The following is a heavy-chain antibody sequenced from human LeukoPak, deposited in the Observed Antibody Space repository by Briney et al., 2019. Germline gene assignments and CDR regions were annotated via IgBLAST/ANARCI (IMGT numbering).Heavy chain of an antibody. CDR1: GFAFSSYN. V-gene: IGHV3-21*01. CDR2: ITPSGSYT. D-gene: IGHD5-18*01. CDR3: ARGDDTAMVSGGYNWFDS. Sequence: NPGGSLRLSCAASGFAFSSYNMNWVRQAPGKGLEWVSSITPSGSYTYYADSVKGRLTISRDNAKNSLYLQMNSLGAEDTAVYYCARGDDTAMVSGGYNWFDSWGQGTLVTVSS. J-gene: IGHJ5*01.